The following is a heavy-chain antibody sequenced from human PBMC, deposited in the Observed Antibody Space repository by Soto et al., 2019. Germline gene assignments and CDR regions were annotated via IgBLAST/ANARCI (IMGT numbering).Heavy chain of an antibody. CDR2: IYWNDDK. Sequence: SGHTLVNPTQTLTLTCTFSGFSLTTSGVGVGWIRQPPGKALEWLALIYWNDDKRYSPSLESRVTITKDTSKNQVVLTLTNMDPGDTGTYYCAYRFGYSYGRYFDSLGQATLVTV. CDR3: AYRFGYSYGRYFDS. CDR1: GFSLTTSGVG. D-gene: IGHD5-18*01. J-gene: IGHJ4*02. V-gene: IGHV2-5*01.